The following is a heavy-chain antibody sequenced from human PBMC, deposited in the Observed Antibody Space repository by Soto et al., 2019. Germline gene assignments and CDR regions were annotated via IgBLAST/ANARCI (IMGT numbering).Heavy chain of an antibody. Sequence: EVQLVESGGGLVQPGGSLRLSCAASGFTFSSYWMSWVRQAPGKGLERVANIKQDGSEKYYVDSVKGRFTISRDKAKNSLYLQMNSLRAEDTAVYYCAAERLYSSGWGTYFDYWGQGTLVTVSS. D-gene: IGHD6-19*01. CDR2: IKQDGSEK. J-gene: IGHJ4*02. V-gene: IGHV3-7*01. CDR1: GFTFSSYW. CDR3: AAERLYSSGWGTYFDY.